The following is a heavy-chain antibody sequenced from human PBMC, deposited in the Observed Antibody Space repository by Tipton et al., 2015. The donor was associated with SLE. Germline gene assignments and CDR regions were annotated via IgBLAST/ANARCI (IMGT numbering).Heavy chain of an antibody. J-gene: IGHJ4*02. CDR2: INHSGST. D-gene: IGHD5-12*01. Sequence: TLSLTCAVYGGSFSGYYWSWIRQPPGKGLEWIGEINHSGSTNYNPSLKSRVTISVDTSKNQFSLKLSSVTAADTAVYYCARGAPYSGNENGFFDYWGQGTLVTVSS. CDR3: ARGAPYSGNENGFFDY. CDR1: GGSFSGYY. V-gene: IGHV4-34*01.